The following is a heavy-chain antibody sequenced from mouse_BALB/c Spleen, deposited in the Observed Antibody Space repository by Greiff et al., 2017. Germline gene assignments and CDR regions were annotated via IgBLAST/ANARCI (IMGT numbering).Heavy chain of an antibody. CDR1: GFSLTSYG. CDR3: ARDQGYYGNYRFAY. J-gene: IGHJ3*01. CDR2: IWAGGST. Sequence: QVQLQQSGPGLVAPSQSLSITCTVSGFSLTSYGVHWVRQPPGKGLEWLGVIWAGGSTNYNSALMSRLSISKDNSKSQVFLKMNSLQTDDTAMYYCARDQGYYGNYRFAYWGQGTLVTVSA. V-gene: IGHV2-9*02. D-gene: IGHD2-1*01.